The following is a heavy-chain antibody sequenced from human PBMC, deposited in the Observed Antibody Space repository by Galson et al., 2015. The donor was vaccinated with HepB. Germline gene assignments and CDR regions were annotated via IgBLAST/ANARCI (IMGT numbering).Heavy chain of an antibody. J-gene: IGHJ4*02. CDR3: AGGYDSSGYYYSSPSHLGY. Sequence: LSLTCTVSGGSISSDDYYWSWIRQPPGKGLEWIGYIYYSGSTYYNPSLKSRVTISVDTSKNQFSLKLSSVTAADTAVYYCAGGYDSSGYYYSSPSHLGYWGQGTLVTVSS. V-gene: IGHV4-30-4*01. CDR2: IYYSGST. D-gene: IGHD3-22*01. CDR1: GGSISSDDYY.